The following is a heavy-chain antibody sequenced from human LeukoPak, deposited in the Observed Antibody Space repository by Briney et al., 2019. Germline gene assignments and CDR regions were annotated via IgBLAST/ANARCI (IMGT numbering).Heavy chain of an antibody. CDR3: ATDRAAAAGTYDY. D-gene: IGHD6-13*01. Sequence: PSETLSLTCAVYGGSFSGYYWSWIRQPPGKGLEWIGEINHSGSTNYNPSLKSRVTISVDTSKNQFSLKLSSVTAADTAVYYCATDRAAAAGTYDYWGQGTLVAVSS. CDR1: GGSFSGYY. CDR2: INHSGST. V-gene: IGHV4-34*01. J-gene: IGHJ4*02.